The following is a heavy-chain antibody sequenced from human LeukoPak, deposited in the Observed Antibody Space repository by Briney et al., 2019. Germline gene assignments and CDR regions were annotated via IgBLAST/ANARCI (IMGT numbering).Heavy chain of an antibody. CDR1: GFTFSSYR. CDR3: ARDKKVVVPAAPYYYYYMDV. CDR2: IKQDGSEK. D-gene: IGHD2-2*01. Sequence: GGSLRLSCAASGFTFSSYRMSWVRQAPGKGLEWVANIKQDGSEKYYVDSVKGRFPISRDNAKNSLYLQMNSLRAEDTAVYYCARDKKVVVPAAPYYYYYMDVWGKGTTVTVSS. V-gene: IGHV3-7*01. J-gene: IGHJ6*03.